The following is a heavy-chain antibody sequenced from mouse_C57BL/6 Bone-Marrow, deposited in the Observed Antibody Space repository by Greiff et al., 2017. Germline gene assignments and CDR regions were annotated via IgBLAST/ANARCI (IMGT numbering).Heavy chain of an antibody. V-gene: IGHV14-4*01. D-gene: IGHD1-1*01. J-gene: IGHJ2*01. CDR2: IDPENGDT. CDR1: GFNVKDDY. Sequence: VQLQQSGAELVRPGASVKLSCTASGFNVKDDYMHLVKQRPEQGLEWIGWIDPENGDTEYASKFQGKATITADTSSNTAYLQLSSLTSEDTAVYYCGYYGSSYNYWGQGTTLTVSS. CDR3: GYYGSSYNY.